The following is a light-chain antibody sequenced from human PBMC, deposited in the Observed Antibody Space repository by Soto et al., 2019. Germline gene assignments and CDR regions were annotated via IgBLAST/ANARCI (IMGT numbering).Light chain of an antibody. Sequence: DIQMTQSPSSLSASVGDRVTITCRASQGISNYLAWYQQKPGKVPKLLIYAASTLQSGVPSRFIGSGSATYFTLTISSLQPEDVATYYCQNYNCAPYTFGQGTKLEIK. J-gene: IGKJ2*01. CDR3: QNYNCAPYT. V-gene: IGKV1-27*01. CDR1: QGISNY. CDR2: AAS.